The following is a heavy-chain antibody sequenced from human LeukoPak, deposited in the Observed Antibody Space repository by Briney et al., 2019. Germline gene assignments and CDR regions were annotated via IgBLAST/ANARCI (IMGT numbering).Heavy chain of an antibody. CDR3: AREFVGVTTFQYYYYYMDV. Sequence: SETLSLTCTVSGGSISSYYWGWIRQPPGKGLEWIGSIYHSGSTYYNPSLMSRVTISVDTSKNQFSLKLSSVTAADTAVYYCAREFVGVTTFQYYYYYMDVWGKGTTVTVS. CDR1: GGSISSYY. CDR2: IYHSGST. D-gene: IGHD4-11*01. J-gene: IGHJ6*03. V-gene: IGHV4-38-2*02.